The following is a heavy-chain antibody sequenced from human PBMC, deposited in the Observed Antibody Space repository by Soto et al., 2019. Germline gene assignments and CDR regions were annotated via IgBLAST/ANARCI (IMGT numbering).Heavy chain of an antibody. V-gene: IGHV3-11*01. CDR1: GFTFSDYY. J-gene: IGHJ4*02. Sequence: GGSLRLSCAASGFTFSDYYMSWIRQAPGKGLEWVSYISSSGSTIYYADSVKGRFIISRDNAKNSLYLQMNSLRAEDTAVYYCAIGLGVVVVAAPFDYWGQGTLVTVSS. D-gene: IGHD2-15*01. CDR2: ISSSGSTI. CDR3: AIGLGVVVVAAPFDY.